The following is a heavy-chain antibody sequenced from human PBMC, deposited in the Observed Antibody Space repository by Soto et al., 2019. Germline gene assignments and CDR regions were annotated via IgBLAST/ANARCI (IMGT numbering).Heavy chain of an antibody. CDR1: GFTFDDYT. V-gene: IGHV3-43*01. D-gene: IGHD5-12*01. J-gene: IGHJ4*02. CDR2: ISWDGGST. Sequence: EVQLVESGGVVVQPGGSLRLSCAASGFTFDDYTMHWVRQAPGKGLEWVSLISWDGGSTYYADSVKGRFTISRDNSKNSLYLQMNSLRTEDTALYYCAKDGVRRDGYNSIFVLDYWGQGTLVTVSS. CDR3: AKDGVRRDGYNSIFVLDY.